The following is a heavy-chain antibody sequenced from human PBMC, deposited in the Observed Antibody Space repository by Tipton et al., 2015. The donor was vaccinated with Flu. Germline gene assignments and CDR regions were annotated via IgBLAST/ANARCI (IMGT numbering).Heavy chain of an antibody. V-gene: IGHV4-34*01. Sequence: TLSLTCAVYGGSFSGYYWSWIRQPPGKGLEWIGEINHSGSTNYNPSLKSRVTISVDTSKNQFSLKLSSVTAADTAVYYCARLPYSSSWYPPNYYYYYMDVWGKGTTVTVSS. CDR1: GGSFSGYY. D-gene: IGHD6-13*01. J-gene: IGHJ6*03. CDR2: INHSGST. CDR3: ARLPYSSSWYPPNYYYYYMDV.